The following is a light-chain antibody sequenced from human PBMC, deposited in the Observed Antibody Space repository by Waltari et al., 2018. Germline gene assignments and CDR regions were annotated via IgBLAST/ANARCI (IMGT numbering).Light chain of an antibody. V-gene: IGKV1-5*03. Sequence: IQMSQSPSTLSASVGDRVTITCRASQNIDHWLAWFQQKPGKAPKVLIYKASTLEDGVPSRLSGSGSGTEFTLTISSLQPDDFATYYCQQYKSFSSYSFGQGTKLEIK. J-gene: IGKJ2*03. CDR3: QQYKSFSSYS. CDR1: QNIDHW. CDR2: KAS.